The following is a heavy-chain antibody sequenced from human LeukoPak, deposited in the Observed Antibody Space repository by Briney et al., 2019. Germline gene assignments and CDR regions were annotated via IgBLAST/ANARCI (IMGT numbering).Heavy chain of an antibody. CDR3: ARGGQVDSSGYYRSSFDY. CDR2: IYYSGST. CDR1: GGSISGTSYY. V-gene: IGHV4-39*07. Sequence: SETLSLTCTVSGGSISGTSYYWGWIRQPPGKGLEWIGSIYYSGSTYYNPSLKSRVTISVDTSKNQFSLKLSSVTAADTAVYYCARGGQVDSSGYYRSSFDYWGQGTLVTVSS. D-gene: IGHD3-22*01. J-gene: IGHJ4*02.